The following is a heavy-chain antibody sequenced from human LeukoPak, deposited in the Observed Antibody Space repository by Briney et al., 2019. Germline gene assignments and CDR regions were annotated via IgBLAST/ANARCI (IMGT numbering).Heavy chain of an antibody. CDR1: GGSISSYY. CDR2: IYYSGST. J-gene: IGHJ4*02. D-gene: IGHD6-13*01. Sequence: PSETLSLTCTVSGGSISSYYWSWIRQPPGKGLEWIGYIYYSGSTNYNPSLKSRVTISVDTSKNQFSLKLSSVTAADTAVYYCARIPEYSSSWIDYWGQGTLVTVSS. V-gene: IGHV4-59*08. CDR3: ARIPEYSSSWIDY.